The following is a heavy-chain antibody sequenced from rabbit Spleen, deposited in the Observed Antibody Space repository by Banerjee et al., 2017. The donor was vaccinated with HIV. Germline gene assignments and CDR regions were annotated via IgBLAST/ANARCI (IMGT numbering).Heavy chain of an antibody. J-gene: IGHJ6*01. CDR3: ARDTGSSFSSYGMDL. CDR1: GIDFSSYYY. V-gene: IGHV1S45*01. D-gene: IGHD8-1*01. CDR2: IDTGRSGFT. Sequence: QQQLEESGGGLVKPGGTLTLTCKASGIDFSSYYYMCWVRQAPGKGLEWIACIDTGRSGFTYFASWAKGRFTISKTSSTTVTLQMTSLTAADTATYFCARDTGSSFSSYGMDLWGQGTLVTVS.